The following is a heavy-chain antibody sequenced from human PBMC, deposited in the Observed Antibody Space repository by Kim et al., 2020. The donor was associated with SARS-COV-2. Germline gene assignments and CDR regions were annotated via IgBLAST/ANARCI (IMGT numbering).Heavy chain of an antibody. CDR2: MNSDGSSR. Sequence: GGSLRLSCAASGFTFNTYSMHWVRQAPGKGLVWVARMNSDGSSRGYVDSVKGRFTISRDNAKNTLYLQMNSLRVDDTAVYFCARVSRFRAGTYDYFYYAMDVWGQGTTVTVSS. D-gene: IGHD3-10*01. CDR1: GFTFNTYS. J-gene: IGHJ6*02. CDR3: ARVSRFRAGTYDYFYYAMDV. V-gene: IGHV3-74*01.